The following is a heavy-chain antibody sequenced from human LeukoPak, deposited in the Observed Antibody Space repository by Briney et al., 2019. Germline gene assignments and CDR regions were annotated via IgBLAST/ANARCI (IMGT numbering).Heavy chain of an antibody. J-gene: IGHJ4*02. V-gene: IGHV3-23*01. Sequence: GGSLRLSCAASGFTFSSYAMSWVRQAPGKGLEWVSTISGSGGSTYYADSVKGRFTISRDNSKNTLYLQMNSLRAEDTAVYYCAKGRAYCGGDCYPDNFDYWGQGTLVTVSS. D-gene: IGHD2-21*02. CDR1: GFTFSSYA. CDR2: ISGSGGST. CDR3: AKGRAYCGGDCYPDNFDY.